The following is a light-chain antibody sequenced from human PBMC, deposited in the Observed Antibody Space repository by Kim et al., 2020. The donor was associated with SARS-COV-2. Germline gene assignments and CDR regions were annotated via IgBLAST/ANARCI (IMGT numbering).Light chain of an antibody. CDR1: NSDVGGYNY. CDR2: EVS. J-gene: IGLJ2*01. V-gene: IGLV2-14*01. Sequence: QSVVTQPASVSGSPGQSITISCTGTNSDVGGYNYVSWYQQHPGKAPKLMIYEVSNRPSGVSNRFSGSKSGNTASLTISGLQAEDEADYYCSSYTSISTLVVFGGGTQLTVL. CDR3: SSYTSISTLVV.